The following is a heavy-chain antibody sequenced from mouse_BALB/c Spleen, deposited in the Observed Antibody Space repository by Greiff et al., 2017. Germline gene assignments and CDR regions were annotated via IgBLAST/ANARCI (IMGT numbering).Heavy chain of an antibody. CDR1: GFTFSSYT. CDR2: ISNGGGST. CDR3: ARDLTTVVEAY. D-gene: IGHD1-1*01. J-gene: IGHJ3*01. Sequence: EVKLMESGGGLVQPGGSLKLSCAASGFTFSSYTMSWVRQTPEKRLEWFAYISNGGGSTYYPDSVKGRFTISRDNAKNTLYLQMSSLKSEDTAMYYCARDLTTVVEAYWGQGTLVTVSA. V-gene: IGHV5-12-2*01.